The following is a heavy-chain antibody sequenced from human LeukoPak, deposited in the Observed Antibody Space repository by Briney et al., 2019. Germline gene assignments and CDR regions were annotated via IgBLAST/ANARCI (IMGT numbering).Heavy chain of an antibody. Sequence: GESLQISCKGSGCPFTNYWVAWVRQLPGKGLEWVGSILPDDSDTRYSPSFRGQVTFSADNSISTAFLQWSSLKASDTAIYFCARLADTTCWGQGTLVTVSS. J-gene: IGHJ4*02. CDR1: GCPFTNYW. D-gene: IGHD2-2*01. CDR3: ARLADTTC. V-gene: IGHV5-51*01. CDR2: ILPDDSDT.